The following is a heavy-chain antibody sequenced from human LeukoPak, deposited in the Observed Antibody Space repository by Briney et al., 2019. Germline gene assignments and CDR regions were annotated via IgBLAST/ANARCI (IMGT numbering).Heavy chain of an antibody. CDR1: GYTFTGYY. CDR3: ARDHYNSSGWYSGGDY. D-gene: IGHD6-19*01. Sequence: ASVKDSCKASGYTFTGYYMHWVRQAPGQGLEWMGWINPNSGGTNYAQKFQGRVTMTRDTSISTAYMELSRLRSDDTAVYYCARDHYNSSGWYSGGDYWGQGTLVTVSS. CDR2: INPNSGGT. J-gene: IGHJ4*02. V-gene: IGHV1-2*02.